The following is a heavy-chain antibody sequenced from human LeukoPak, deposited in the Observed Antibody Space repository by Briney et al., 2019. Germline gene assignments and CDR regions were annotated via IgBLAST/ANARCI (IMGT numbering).Heavy chain of an antibody. CDR1: GFTFSSYA. J-gene: IGHJ2*01. Sequence: GGSLRLSCAASGFTFSSYAMSWVRQAPGKGLEWVSGISGSGGSTYYADSVKGRFTISRDNSKETLYLQMNSLRAEDTAVYYCASRSSSLNWYFDLWGRDTLVTVSS. V-gene: IGHV3-23*01. CDR2: ISGSGGST. D-gene: IGHD2-2*01. CDR3: ASRSSSLNWYFDL.